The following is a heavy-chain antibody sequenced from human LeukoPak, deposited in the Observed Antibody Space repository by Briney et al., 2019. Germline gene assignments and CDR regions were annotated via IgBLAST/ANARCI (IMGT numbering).Heavy chain of an antibody. J-gene: IGHJ3*02. CDR3: ARDPPVYYYDSSGYYYDAFDI. Sequence: SETLSLTCAVYGGSFSGYYWSWIRQPPGKGLEWIGEINHSGSTNYNPSLKSRVTMSVDTSKNQFSLKLSSVTAADTAVYYCARDPPVYYYDSSGYYYDAFDIWGQGTMVTVSS. CDR1: GGSFSGYY. CDR2: INHSGST. D-gene: IGHD3-22*01. V-gene: IGHV4-34*01.